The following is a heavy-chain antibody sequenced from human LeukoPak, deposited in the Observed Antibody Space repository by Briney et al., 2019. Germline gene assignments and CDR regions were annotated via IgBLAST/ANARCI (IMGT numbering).Heavy chain of an antibody. V-gene: IGHV4-34*01. J-gene: IGHJ4*02. CDR3: ARAPMVRGLFY. Sequence: SETLSLTCAVYGGSFSGYYWSWIRQPPRKGLEWIGEINHSGSTNYNPSLKSRVTISVDTSKNQFSLKLSSVTAADTAVYYCARAPMVRGLFYWGQGTLVTVSS. D-gene: IGHD3-10*01. CDR2: INHSGST. CDR1: GGSFSGYY.